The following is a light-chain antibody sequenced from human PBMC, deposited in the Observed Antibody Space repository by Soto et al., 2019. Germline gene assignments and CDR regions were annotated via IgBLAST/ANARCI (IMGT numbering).Light chain of an antibody. CDR3: QQYNDWPPIT. CDR2: RAS. J-gene: IGKJ5*01. V-gene: IGKV3-20*01. CDR1: QSVSSNY. Sequence: EIVLTQSPGTLSLSPGERATLSCRASQSVSSNYLAWYQQKPGQTPKVLIYRASTRATDIPDRFSGSGSGTDFTLAIRRLEPEDFAVYYCQQYNDWPPITFGQGTRLEI.